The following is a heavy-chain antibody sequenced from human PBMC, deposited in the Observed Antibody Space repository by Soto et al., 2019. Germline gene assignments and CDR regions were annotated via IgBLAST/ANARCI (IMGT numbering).Heavy chain of an antibody. D-gene: IGHD6-19*01. CDR3: ARVRWTVAGPGHFDY. CDR2: ICYSGST. J-gene: IGHJ4*02. CDR1: GGSISSYY. Sequence: QVQLQESGPGLAKPTETLSLTCTVSGGSISSYYWSWIRQPTGKGVVWIGYICYSGSTNCNPSLKSRVTISLDTSKNLFSLKLSSVTAADTAVYYCARVRWTVAGPGHFDYWGQGTLVTVSS. V-gene: IGHV4-59*01.